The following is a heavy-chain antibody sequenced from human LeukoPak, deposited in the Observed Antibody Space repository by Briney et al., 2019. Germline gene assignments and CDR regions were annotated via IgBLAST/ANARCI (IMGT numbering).Heavy chain of an antibody. CDR1: GGSISSYY. Sequence: SETLSLTCTVSGGSISSYYWSWIRQPAGKGLEWIGRIYTSGSTNYNPSLKSRVTMSVDTSKNQFSLKLSSVTAADTAVYYCARGRRMRITMIVVVTTEKYFDYWGQGTLVTVSS. CDR3: ARGRRMRITMIVVVTTEKYFDY. V-gene: IGHV4-4*07. CDR2: IYTSGST. D-gene: IGHD3-22*01. J-gene: IGHJ4*02.